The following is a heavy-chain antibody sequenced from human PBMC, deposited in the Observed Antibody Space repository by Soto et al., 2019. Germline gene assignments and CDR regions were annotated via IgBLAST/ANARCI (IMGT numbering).Heavy chain of an antibody. CDR3: ARDLVGATIYYYYYGMDV. D-gene: IGHD1-26*01. J-gene: IGHJ6*02. V-gene: IGHV1-3*01. CDR1: GGTFSSYA. CDR2: INAGNGNT. Sequence: ASVKVSCTASGGTFSSYAISWVRQAPGQRLEWMGWINAGNGNTKYSQKFQGRVTITRDTSASTAYMELSSLRSEDTAVYYCARDLVGATIYYYYYGMDVWGQGTTVTVSS.